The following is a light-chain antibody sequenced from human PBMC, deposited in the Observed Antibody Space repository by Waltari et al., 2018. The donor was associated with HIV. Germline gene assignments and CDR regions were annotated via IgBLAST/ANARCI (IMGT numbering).Light chain of an antibody. V-gene: IGKV2-24*01. CDR2: KLS. Sequence: DIVMTQTPLPSPVTLGQPASISCRSSQSLVNSDGNTYLNCLQQRPVQPPRLLVYKLSNRFSGVPDIVSGSGAGTDFTLGISRVGAEDVVFYYCMQATQVPYSFGQGTKLDIK. CDR1: QSLVNSDGNTY. J-gene: IGKJ2*03. CDR3: MQATQVPYS.